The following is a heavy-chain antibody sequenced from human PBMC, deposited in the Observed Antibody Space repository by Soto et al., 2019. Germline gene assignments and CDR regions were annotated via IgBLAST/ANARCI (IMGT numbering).Heavy chain of an antibody. D-gene: IGHD3-22*01. V-gene: IGHV1-69*01. J-gene: IGHJ5*02. Sequence: QVQLVQSGAEVKKPGSSVKVSCKASGGTFSSYAISWVRQAPGQGLEWMGGIIPIFGTANYAQKFQGSVTITADESKSTAYMEMSSLRSEDTADNYCASSVWDYYDSSGYYWCDPWGQGTLVTVSS. CDR1: GGTFSSYA. CDR3: ASSVWDYYDSSGYYWCDP. CDR2: IIPIFGTA.